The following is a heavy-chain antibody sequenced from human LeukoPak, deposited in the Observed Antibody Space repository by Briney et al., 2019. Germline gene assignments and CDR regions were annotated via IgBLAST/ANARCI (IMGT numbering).Heavy chain of an antibody. D-gene: IGHD2-8*01. V-gene: IGHV1-2*02. CDR2: INPNSGGT. J-gene: IGHJ4*02. Sequence: ASVKVSRKTSGYTFTIYYIHWVRQAPGQGLEWMGWINPNSGGTNYAQKFQGRVTMTRDTSISTAYMELSRLRSDDTAVYYCARVWPCTNGVCPDVFEYWGQGTLVTVSS. CDR3: ARVWPCTNGVCPDVFEY. CDR1: GYTFTIYY.